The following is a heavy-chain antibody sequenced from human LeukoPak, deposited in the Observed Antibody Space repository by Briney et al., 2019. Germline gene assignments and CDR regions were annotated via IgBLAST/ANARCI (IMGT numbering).Heavy chain of an antibody. CDR3: AGGRWLQLPYY. J-gene: IGHJ4*02. D-gene: IGHD5-24*01. Sequence: PSETLSLTCTVSGGXISSYYCSWIRQPPGKGLEWTGYIYYSGSTNYNPSLKSRVTISVDTSKNQLSLHLSSVTAADTAVYYCAGGRWLQLPYYWGQGTLVTVSS. V-gene: IGHV4-59*01. CDR1: GGXISSYY. CDR2: IYYSGST.